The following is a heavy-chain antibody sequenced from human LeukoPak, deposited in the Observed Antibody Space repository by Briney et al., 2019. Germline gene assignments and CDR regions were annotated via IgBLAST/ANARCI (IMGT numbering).Heavy chain of an antibody. CDR1: GGSISSYY. V-gene: IGHV4-4*07. J-gene: IGHJ4*02. CDR3: ARLFFSRSSGYVFDY. D-gene: IGHD5-12*01. CDR2: IYTSGST. Sequence: SETLSLTCTVSGGSISSYYWSWIRQPAGKGLEWIGRIYTSGSTNYNPSLKSRVTISVDTSKNQFSLKLSSVTAADTAVYYCARLFFSRSSGYVFDYWGQGTLVTVSS.